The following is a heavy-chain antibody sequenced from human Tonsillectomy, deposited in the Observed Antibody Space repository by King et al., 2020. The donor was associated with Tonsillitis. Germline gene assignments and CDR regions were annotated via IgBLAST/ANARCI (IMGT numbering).Heavy chain of an antibody. J-gene: IGHJ6*02. CDR2: ISAYNGNT. CDR1: GYTSTSYG. Sequence: QLVQSGAEVKKPGASVKVSCKASGYTSTSYGISWVRQAPGQGLEWMGWISAYNGNTNYAQKLQGRVTMTTDTSTSTAYMELRSLRSDDTAVYYCAREGGIIAARHYYYYYGMDVWGQGTTVTVSS. V-gene: IGHV1-18*04. CDR3: AREGGIIAARHYYYYYGMDV. D-gene: IGHD6-6*01.